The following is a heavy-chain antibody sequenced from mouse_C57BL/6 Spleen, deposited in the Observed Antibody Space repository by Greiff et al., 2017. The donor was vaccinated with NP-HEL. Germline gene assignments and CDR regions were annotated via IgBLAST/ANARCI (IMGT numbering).Heavy chain of an antibody. CDR2: IYPGDGDT. J-gene: IGHJ1*03. Sequence: QVQLQQSGAELVKPGASVKISCKASGYAFSSYWMNWVKQRPGKGLEWIGQIYPGDGDTNYNGKFKGKATLTADKSSSTAYMQLSSLTSEDSAVYFCARPLGRDWYFDVWGTGTTVTVSS. CDR3: ARPLGRDWYFDV. D-gene: IGHD4-1*01. V-gene: IGHV1-80*01. CDR1: GYAFSSYW.